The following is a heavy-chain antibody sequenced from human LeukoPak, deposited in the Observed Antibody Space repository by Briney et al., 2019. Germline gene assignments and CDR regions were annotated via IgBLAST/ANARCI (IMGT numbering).Heavy chain of an antibody. CDR3: ARGFYDTSGYYYDY. V-gene: IGHV3-30*02. CDR1: GFTFSTYD. D-gene: IGHD3-22*01. J-gene: IGHJ4*02. CDR2: IRYDASNK. Sequence: GGSLRLSCAASGFTFSTYDIHWVRQAPGKGLEWVAFIRYDASNKKYADSVKGRFTISRDNSKNSLYLQMNSLRAEDTAVYYCARGFYDTSGYYYDYWGQGTLVTVSS.